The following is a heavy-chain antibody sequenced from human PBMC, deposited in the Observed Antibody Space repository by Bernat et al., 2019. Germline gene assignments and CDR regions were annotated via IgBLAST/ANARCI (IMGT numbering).Heavy chain of an antibody. J-gene: IGHJ5*02. CDR2: ISYDGSEI. CDR1: GFTFSNSG. CDR3: AKDFRSGRGGNWFDP. Sequence: QVQLVESGGGVVQPGRSLRLSCAASGFTFSNSGMHWVRQAPGKGLEWVAVISYDGSEIHYVDSVKGRFTISRDNSKNTLYQQMNSLRSDDTAMYYCAKDFRSGRGGNWFDPWGQGTLVTVSS. D-gene: IGHD6-19*01. V-gene: IGHV3-30*18.